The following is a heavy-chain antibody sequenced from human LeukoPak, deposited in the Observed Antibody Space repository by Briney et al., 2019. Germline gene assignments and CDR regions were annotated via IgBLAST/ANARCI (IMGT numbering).Heavy chain of an antibody. CDR3: ARYSRDYFDY. Sequence: ESLKISCKGSGYIFTSYWIGWVRQVPGKGLEWMGIIYPGDSDTRYSPSFQGQITISADKSISTAYLQWSSLKASDTAMYYCARYSRDYFDYWGQGTLVTVSS. J-gene: IGHJ4*02. V-gene: IGHV5-51*01. CDR1: GYIFTSYW. CDR2: IYPGDSDT. D-gene: IGHD6-13*01.